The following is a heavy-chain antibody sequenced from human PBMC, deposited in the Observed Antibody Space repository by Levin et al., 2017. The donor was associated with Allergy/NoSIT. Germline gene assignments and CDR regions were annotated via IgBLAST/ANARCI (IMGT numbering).Heavy chain of an antibody. V-gene: IGHV4-34*01. CDR2: INHSGST. CDR1: GGSFSGYY. J-gene: IGHJ6*03. D-gene: IGHD5-12*01. CDR3: ARMGARDIVATVPPYYYYMDV. Sequence: SQTLSLTCAVYGGSFSGYYWSWIRQPPGKGLEWIGEINHSGSTNYNPSLKSRVTISVDTSKNQFSLKLRSVTAADTAVYYCARMGARDIVATVPPYYYYMDVWGKGTTVTVSS.